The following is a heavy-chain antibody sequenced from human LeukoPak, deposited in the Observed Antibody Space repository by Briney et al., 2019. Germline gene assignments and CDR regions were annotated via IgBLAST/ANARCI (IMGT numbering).Heavy chain of an antibody. D-gene: IGHD5-18*01. J-gene: IGHJ5*02. Sequence: SETLSLTCTVSGGSISSYYWSWIRQPPGKGLEWIGYIYYSGSTYYNPSLKSRVTISVDTSKNQFSLKLSSVTAADTAVYYCARDLGYYNWFDPWGQGTLVTVSS. CDR2: IYYSGST. CDR3: ARDLGYYNWFDP. CDR1: GGSISSYY. V-gene: IGHV4-59*06.